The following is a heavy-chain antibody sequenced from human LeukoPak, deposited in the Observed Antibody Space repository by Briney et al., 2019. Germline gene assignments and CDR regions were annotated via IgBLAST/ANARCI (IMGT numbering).Heavy chain of an antibody. CDR2: SSAYNGNT. Sequence: GASVKVSFKASGYTVTSYGISWVRQAPGQGLGWRGWSSAYNGNTNYAQKLQGRATMTTHTSTSTAYMELRSLRSDDTAVYYCARGPYCSGGSCYSVDYWGQGTLVTVSS. V-gene: IGHV1-18*01. J-gene: IGHJ4*02. CDR3: ARGPYCSGGSCYSVDY. CDR1: GYTVTSYG. D-gene: IGHD2-15*01.